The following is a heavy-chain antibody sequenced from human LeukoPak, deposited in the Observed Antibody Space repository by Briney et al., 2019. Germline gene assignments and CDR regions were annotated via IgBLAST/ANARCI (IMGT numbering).Heavy chain of an antibody. CDR1: GVTFSSYS. D-gene: IGHD3-9*01. Sequence: PGGALRLSCAASGVTFSSYSMNWVRQAPGKGLEWVSYISSISSTIYYADSVKGRFTISRDNAKNSLYLQMNSLRDEDTAVYYCARVRSNYDILTGYYNGDAFDIWGQGTMVTVSS. J-gene: IGHJ3*02. CDR2: ISSISSTI. CDR3: ARVRSNYDILTGYYNGDAFDI. V-gene: IGHV3-48*02.